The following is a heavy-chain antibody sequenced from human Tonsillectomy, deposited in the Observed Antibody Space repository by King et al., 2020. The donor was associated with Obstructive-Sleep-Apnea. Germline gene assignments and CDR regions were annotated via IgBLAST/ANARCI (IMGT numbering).Heavy chain of an antibody. Sequence: VQLVESGGGVVQPGRSLRLSCAASGFTFSSYAMHWVRQAPGKGLEWVAVISYDGSNKYYADSVKGRFTISRDNSKNTLYLQMNSLRAEDTAVYYCARGELFGIPMVRGLNTARNGMDVWGQGTTVTVSS. CDR1: GFTFSSYA. CDR2: ISYDGSNK. CDR3: ARGELFGIPMVRGLNTARNGMDV. D-gene: IGHD3-10*01. V-gene: IGHV3-30-3*01. J-gene: IGHJ6*02.